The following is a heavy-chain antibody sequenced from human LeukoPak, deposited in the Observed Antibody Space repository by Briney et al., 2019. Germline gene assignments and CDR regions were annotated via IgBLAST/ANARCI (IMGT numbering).Heavy chain of an antibody. V-gene: IGHV4-34*01. D-gene: IGHD1-26*01. J-gene: IGHJ4*02. CDR1: GGSFSGYY. CDR2: INHSGST. Sequence: SETLSLTCAVSGGSFSGYYWSWIRQPPGKGLEWIGEINHSGSTNYNPSLKSRVTISVDTSKNQFSLKLSSVTAADTAVYYCARDRTGGWGQGTLVTVSS. CDR3: ARDRTGG.